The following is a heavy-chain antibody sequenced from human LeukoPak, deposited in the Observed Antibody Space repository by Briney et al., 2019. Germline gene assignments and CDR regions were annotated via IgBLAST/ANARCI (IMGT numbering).Heavy chain of an antibody. D-gene: IGHD3-22*01. J-gene: IGHJ4*02. Sequence: GGSLRLSCAASGFTFDDYAMHWVRQAPGKGLEWVSGISWNSGSIGYADSVKGRFTISRDNAKNSLYLQMNSLRAEDTALYYCAKVGHTYYYDSSGYSYFDYWGQGTLVTVSS. V-gene: IGHV3-9*01. CDR2: ISWNSGSI. CDR3: AKVGHTYYYDSSGYSYFDY. CDR1: GFTFDDYA.